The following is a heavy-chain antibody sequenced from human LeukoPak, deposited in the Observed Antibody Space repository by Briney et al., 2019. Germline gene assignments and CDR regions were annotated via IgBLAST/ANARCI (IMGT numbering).Heavy chain of an antibody. V-gene: IGHV4-34*01. Sequence: PSETLSLTCAVYGGSFSGYYRSWIRQPPGKGLEWIGEINHSGSTNYNPSLKSRVTISVDTSKNQFSLKLSSVTAADTAVYYCAAYSSGWYGDAFDIWGQGTMVTVSS. J-gene: IGHJ3*02. CDR2: INHSGST. CDR1: GGSFSGYY. D-gene: IGHD6-19*01. CDR3: AAYSSGWYGDAFDI.